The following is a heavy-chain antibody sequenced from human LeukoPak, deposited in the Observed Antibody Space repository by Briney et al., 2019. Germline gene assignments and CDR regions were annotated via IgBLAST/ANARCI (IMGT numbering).Heavy chain of an antibody. V-gene: IGHV4-34*01. CDR3: ARSSLNPDAFDI. J-gene: IGHJ3*02. Sequence: PSETLSLTCAVYGGSFSGYYWSWIRQPPGKGLEWIGEINHSGSTNYNPSLKSRVTISVDTSKNQFSLKLSSVTAADTAVYYCARSSLNPDAFDIWGQGTMVTVSS. CDR1: GGSFSGYY. CDR2: INHSGST.